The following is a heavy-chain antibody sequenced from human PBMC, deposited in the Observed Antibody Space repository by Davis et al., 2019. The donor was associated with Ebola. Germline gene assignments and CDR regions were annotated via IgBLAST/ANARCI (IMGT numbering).Heavy chain of an antibody. CDR1: GYPFTNYD. Sequence: ASVKVSCKTSGYPFTNYDINWVRQAPGQGLEWMGWINPRGGSKSYAEKFQGRVTMTRDTSLSTVYMELTSLRSDDTAVYYCARDLSYSYYYHYYGMDVWGQGTTVTVSS. CDR3: ARDLSYSYYYHYYGMDV. CDR2: INPRGGSK. D-gene: IGHD3-10*01. J-gene: IGHJ6*02. V-gene: IGHV1-2*02.